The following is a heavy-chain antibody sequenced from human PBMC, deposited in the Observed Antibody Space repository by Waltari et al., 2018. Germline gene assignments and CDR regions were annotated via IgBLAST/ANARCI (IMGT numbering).Heavy chain of an antibody. D-gene: IGHD6-13*01. CDR1: GFTFSSYW. CDR2: IKQDGSEK. Sequence: EVQLVESGGGLVQPGGSLRLSCAASGFTFSSYWMSWVRQAPGKGLEGVANIKQDGSEKYVVDSVKGRFTISRDNAKNSLYLQMNSLRAEDTAVYYCARASSSWYFDYWGQGTLVTVSS. CDR3: ARASSSWYFDY. J-gene: IGHJ4*02. V-gene: IGHV3-7*01.